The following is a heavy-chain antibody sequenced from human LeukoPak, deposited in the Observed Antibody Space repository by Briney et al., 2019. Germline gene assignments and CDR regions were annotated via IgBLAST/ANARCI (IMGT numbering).Heavy chain of an antibody. D-gene: IGHD3-22*01. CDR1: GFTFSDHY. CDR3: ARAPSFTRGYYYFFDY. V-gene: IGHV3-72*01. J-gene: IGHJ4*02. CDR2: SRNRVNDYST. Sequence: PGGSLRLSCTASGFTFSDHYMDWVRQAPGKGLEWVGHSRNRVNDYSTGYAASVRGRFTTSRDDSNNSLYLEMNSLKAEDTAVYYCARAPSFTRGYYYFFDYWGQGALVTVSS.